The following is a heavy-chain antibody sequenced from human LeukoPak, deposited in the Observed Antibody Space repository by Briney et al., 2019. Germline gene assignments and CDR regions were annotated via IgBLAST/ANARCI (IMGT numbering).Heavy chain of an antibody. Sequence: GESLKISCEVSGYKFASYWIAWVRHMPGKGLDWMGIVYLGDSDTRYSPSFQGQVTFSADKSISTAYLQWSSLKASDTAIYYCARRIYLHDTISRGFDLWGQGTMVTVSS. J-gene: IGHJ3*01. CDR1: GYKFASYW. CDR2: VYLGDSDT. CDR3: ARRIYLHDTISRGFDL. V-gene: IGHV5-51*01. D-gene: IGHD3-10*01.